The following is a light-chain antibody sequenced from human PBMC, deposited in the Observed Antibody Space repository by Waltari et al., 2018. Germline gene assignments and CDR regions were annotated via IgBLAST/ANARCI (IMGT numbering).Light chain of an antibody. V-gene: IGKV3-20*01. CDR1: QNFNGNY. Sequence: IVLTQSPDTLSLSPGERATLSCRASQNFNGNYLAGYQQRPGRAPRLYIYATSSRATGIPDRFSGSASETDFTLTISRLEPEDFAVYFCQYYGTSPWTFGQGTKVEIK. CDR3: QYYGTSPWT. CDR2: ATS. J-gene: IGKJ1*01.